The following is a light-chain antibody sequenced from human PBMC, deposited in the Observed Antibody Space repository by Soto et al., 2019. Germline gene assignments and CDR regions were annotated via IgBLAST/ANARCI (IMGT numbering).Light chain of an antibody. V-gene: IGKV3D-15*01. CDR3: QQYSNWPYT. CDR2: GAG. J-gene: IGKJ2*01. CDR1: QSVTSY. Sequence: EIVLTQSPATLSVSPGEGATLSCRASQSVTSYFAWYQQRPGQAPRLLIYGAGTRATGVPARFSGSGFGTDFTLTISSLQSEDFAVYHCQQYSNWPYTFGQGTKLEIK.